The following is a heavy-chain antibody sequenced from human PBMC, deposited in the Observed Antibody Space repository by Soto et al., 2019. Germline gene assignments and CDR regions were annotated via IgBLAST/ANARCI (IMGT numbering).Heavy chain of an antibody. CDR3: VRRHVSATGIDWFDP. Sequence: ASVKVSCKASGYTFTSYGIHWVRQAPGQRLEWMGWINAANGDTKYSPKFQGRVTITRDTSASTAYMKLSSLRSEDTAVYYCVRRHVSATGIDWFDPWGQGTLVTVSS. D-gene: IGHD6-13*01. J-gene: IGHJ5*02. V-gene: IGHV1-3*01. CDR1: GYTFTSYG. CDR2: INAANGDT.